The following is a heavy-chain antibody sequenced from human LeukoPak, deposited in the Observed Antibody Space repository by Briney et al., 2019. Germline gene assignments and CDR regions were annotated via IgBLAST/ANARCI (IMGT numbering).Heavy chain of an antibody. D-gene: IGHD5-12*01. CDR1: GYTFTGYY. Sequence: GASVKVSCKASGYTFTGYYMHWVRQAPGQGLEWMGWINPNSGCTNYAQKFQGRVTLTRDTSISTAYMELSRLRSDDTAVYYCATSGYGEDWFDPWGQGTLVTVSS. CDR2: INPNSGCT. CDR3: ATSGYGEDWFDP. V-gene: IGHV1-2*02. J-gene: IGHJ5*02.